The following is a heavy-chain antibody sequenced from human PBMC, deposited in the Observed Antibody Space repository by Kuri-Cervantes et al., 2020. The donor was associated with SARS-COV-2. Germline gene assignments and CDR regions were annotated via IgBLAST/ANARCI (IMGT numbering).Heavy chain of an antibody. CDR1: GLTFDDYG. D-gene: IGHD3-10*01. V-gene: IGHV3-20*04. CDR3: AKDKDYCGSGRFDP. Sequence: GESLKISCAASGLTFDDYGMSWVRQAPGKGLEWVSGINWNGGSTGYADSVKGRFTISRDNAKNSLYLQMNSLSAEDTALYYCAKDKDYCGSGRFDPWGQGTTVTVSS. CDR2: INWNGGST. J-gene: IGHJ6*02.